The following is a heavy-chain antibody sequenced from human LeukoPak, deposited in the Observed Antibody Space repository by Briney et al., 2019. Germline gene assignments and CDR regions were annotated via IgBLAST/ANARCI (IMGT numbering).Heavy chain of an antibody. Sequence: SETLSLTCTVSGGSVSSNNYQWNWIRQPPGKGLKWIGDIYHSGSTNYNPSLKSRVTISVDTSKNQFSLKLSSVTAADTAVYYCARRLVGQTFDYWGQGTLVTVSS. CDR3: ARRLVGQTFDY. V-gene: IGHV4-61*01. J-gene: IGHJ4*02. CDR1: GGSVSSNNYQ. CDR2: IYHSGST.